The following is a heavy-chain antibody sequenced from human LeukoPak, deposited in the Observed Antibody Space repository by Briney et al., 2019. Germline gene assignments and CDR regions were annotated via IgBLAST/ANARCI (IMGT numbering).Heavy chain of an antibody. CDR3: ARDKIVGATYFDY. D-gene: IGHD1-26*01. V-gene: IGHV3-7*01. CDR1: GFTFSSYW. J-gene: IGHJ4*02. CDR2: IKQDGSEK. Sequence: GGSLRLTCAASGFTFSSYWMSWVRQAPGKGLEWVANIKQDGSEKYYVDSVKGRFTISRDNAKNSLYLQMNSLRAEDTAVYYCARDKIVGATYFDYWGQGTLVTVSS.